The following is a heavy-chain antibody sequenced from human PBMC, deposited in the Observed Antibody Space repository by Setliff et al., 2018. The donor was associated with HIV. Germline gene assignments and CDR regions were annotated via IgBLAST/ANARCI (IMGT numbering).Heavy chain of an antibody. CDR1: GYTSTSYA. CDR3: ARGALLAVFDFDH. D-gene: IGHD3-10*01. Sequence: ASVKVSCKASGYTSTSYAMHWVRQAPGQGLQWMGWINVGNGDTKYSQELQGRITITRDTSANTAYMELSSLRSDDTAIYFCARGALLAVFDFDHWGQGTQVTVSS. CDR2: INVGNGDT. V-gene: IGHV1-3*01. J-gene: IGHJ4*02.